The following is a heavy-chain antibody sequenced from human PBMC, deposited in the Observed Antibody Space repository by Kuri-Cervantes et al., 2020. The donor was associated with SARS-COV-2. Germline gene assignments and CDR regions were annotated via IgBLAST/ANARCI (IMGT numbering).Heavy chain of an antibody. J-gene: IGHJ4*02. CDR3: AKANTGIAAAGPLFEY. CDR2: ISWDGGST. Sequence: GESLKISWAASGFTFDDYAMHWFRQAPGKGLEWFSLISWDGGSTYYADSVKGRFTISRDNSKNSLYLQMNSLRAEDTALYYCAKANTGIAAAGPLFEYWGQGTLVTVSS. CDR1: GFTFDDYA. D-gene: IGHD6-13*01. V-gene: IGHV3-43D*03.